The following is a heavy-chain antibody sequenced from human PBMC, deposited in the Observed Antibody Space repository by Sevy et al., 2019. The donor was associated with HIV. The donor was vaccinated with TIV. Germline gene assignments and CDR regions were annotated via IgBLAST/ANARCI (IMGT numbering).Heavy chain of an antibody. J-gene: IGHJ4*02. CDR2: LSFGCGEI. CDR1: GFTFSKYS. D-gene: IGHD2-8*01. V-gene: IGHV3-23*01. Sequence: GGSLRLSCAASGFTFSKYSMSWVRQPPGKGLEWVSTLSFGCGEINYADSVKGRFTISRDNSKSSVYLQMHNLRPEDTAVYYCAREGCTKPHDYWGQGTLVTVSS. CDR3: AREGCTKPHDY.